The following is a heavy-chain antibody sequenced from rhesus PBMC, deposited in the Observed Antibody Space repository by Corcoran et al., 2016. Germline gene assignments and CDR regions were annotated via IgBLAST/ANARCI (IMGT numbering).Heavy chain of an antibody. V-gene: IGHV4-169*01. J-gene: IGHJ5-1*01. D-gene: IGHD3-3*01. CDR3: ARYNFWTGLRFDV. Sequence: QLQLQESGPGLVKPSETLSVTCAVSGGSISSSYWSLIRQAPGKGLEWIGYIYGSGSSTNYNPSLKSRVTLSVDTSKNQLSLKLSSVTAADTAVYYGARYNFWTGLRFDVWGPGVLVTVSS. CDR2: IYGSGSST. CDR1: GGSISSSY.